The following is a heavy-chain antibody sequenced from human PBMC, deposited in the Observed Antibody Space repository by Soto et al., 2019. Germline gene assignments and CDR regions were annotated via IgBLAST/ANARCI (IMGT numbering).Heavy chain of an antibody. D-gene: IGHD2-8*01. CDR2: ISGSGGST. J-gene: IGHJ4*02. CDR3: AKDWSLSYIVLMVYARPSYYFDY. Sequence: GGSLRLSCAASGFTFSSYAMSWVRQAPGKGLEWVSAISGSGGSTYYADSVKGRFTISRDNSKNTLYLQMNSLRAEDTAVYYCAKDWSLSYIVLMVYARPSYYFDYWGQGTLVTVSS. V-gene: IGHV3-23*01. CDR1: GFTFSSYA.